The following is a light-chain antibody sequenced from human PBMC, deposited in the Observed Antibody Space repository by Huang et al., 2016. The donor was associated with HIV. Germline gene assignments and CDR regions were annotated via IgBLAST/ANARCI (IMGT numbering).Light chain of an antibody. CDR2: SAS. CDR3: QQTDNPPRT. CDR1: QSIRKF. Sequence: DIQMTQSPSSLSASVGDRVTIACRASQSIRKFLNWYQQKPGEAPKLLMHSASSLQSGVPSRFSGSGSGTDFTLTMTSLQPEDFATYYCQQTDNPPRTFGQGTKVVIK. J-gene: IGKJ1*01. V-gene: IGKV1-39*01.